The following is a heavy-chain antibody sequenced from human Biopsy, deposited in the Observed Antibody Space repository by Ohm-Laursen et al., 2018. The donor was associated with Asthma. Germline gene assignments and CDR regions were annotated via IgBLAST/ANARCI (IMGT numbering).Heavy chain of an antibody. Sequence: SQTLSLTCTVSGGSINIGDYYWSWIRQHPVTGLEWIGYIYYSGSTYYNPSLKSRVSISLDTSKNQFSLSLTSVTAADTAVYYCVRTTYGDDGFDPWGQGTLVTVSS. V-gene: IGHV4-31*03. CDR3: VRTTYGDDGFDP. D-gene: IGHD4-17*01. J-gene: IGHJ5*02. CDR2: IYYSGST. CDR1: GGSINIGDYY.